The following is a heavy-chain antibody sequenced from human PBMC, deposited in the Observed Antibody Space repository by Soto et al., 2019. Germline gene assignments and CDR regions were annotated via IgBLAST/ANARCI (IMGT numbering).Heavy chain of an antibody. CDR3: ARDESIVVVPAAGKDAFDI. V-gene: IGHV1-46*01. CDR1: GYTFTSYD. CDR2: INPSGGST. Sequence: GASVKVSCKASGYTFTSYDINWVRQAPGQGLEWMGIINPSGGSTSYAQKFQGRVTMTRDTSTSTVYMELSSLRSEDTAVYYCARDESIVVVPAAGKDAFDIWGQGTMVTVSS. J-gene: IGHJ3*02. D-gene: IGHD2-2*01.